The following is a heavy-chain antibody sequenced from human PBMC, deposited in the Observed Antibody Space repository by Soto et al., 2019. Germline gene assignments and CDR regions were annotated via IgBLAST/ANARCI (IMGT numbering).Heavy chain of an antibody. CDR3: ARDNYDFWNGYSYNWFDP. CDR2: INPTLGTA. V-gene: IGHV1-69*08. Sequence: QVQLVQSGAEAKKPGSSVKVSCMASGGAFNNYMISWVRQAPGQGLEWLGRINPTLGTASYAQRFQGRVTISADISMSTSHMELSSLRSEDTALYFCARDNYDFWNGYSYNWFDPWGQGTLVTVSS. CDR1: GGAFNNYM. J-gene: IGHJ5*02. D-gene: IGHD3-3*01.